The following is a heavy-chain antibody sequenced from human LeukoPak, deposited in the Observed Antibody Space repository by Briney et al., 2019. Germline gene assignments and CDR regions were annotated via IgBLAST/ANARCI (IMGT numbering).Heavy chain of an antibody. CDR2: ISAYNGNT. V-gene: IGHV1-18*01. CDR3: ATSTSLSSGWYEGGFQH. D-gene: IGHD6-19*01. CDR1: GYTFTSYG. J-gene: IGHJ1*01. Sequence: ASVKVSCKASGYTFTSYGISWVRQAPGQGLEWMGWISAYNGNTNYAQKLQGRVTMTTDTSTSTAYMELRSLRSDDTAVYYCATSTSLSSGWYEGGFQHWGQGTLVTVSS.